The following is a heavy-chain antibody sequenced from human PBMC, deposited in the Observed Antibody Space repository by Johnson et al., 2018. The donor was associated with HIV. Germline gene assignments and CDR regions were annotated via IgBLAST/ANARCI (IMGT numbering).Heavy chain of an antibody. CDR3: TTVQWSGSYSGNAFDI. CDR2: IKSKTDGGTT. Sequence: VQLVESGGGLVQPGGSLRLSCAASGFTFSSYAMSWVRQAPGKGLEWVGRIKSKTDGGTTDYAAPVKGRFTISRDDSKNTLYLQMKLLKTKDTAVYYCTTVQWSGSYSGNAFDIWGQGTMVTVSS. CDR1: GFTFSSYA. J-gene: IGHJ3*02. D-gene: IGHD1-26*01. V-gene: IGHV3-15*01.